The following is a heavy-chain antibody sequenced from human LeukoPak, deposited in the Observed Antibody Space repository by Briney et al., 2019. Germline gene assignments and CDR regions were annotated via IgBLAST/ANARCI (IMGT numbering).Heavy chain of an antibody. CDR2: TYYRSKWYN. J-gene: IGHJ5*02. CDR1: GDSVSRNSAG. Sequence: SQTLSLTCDISGDSVSRNSAGWNWIRQSPSRGLEWLGRTYYRSKWYNDYAVSVKSRITINPDTSKNRFSLQLNSVTPEDTAVYYCARGTSPNWFDTWGPGTLVTVSS. D-gene: IGHD1-1*01. V-gene: IGHV6-1*01. CDR3: ARGTSPNWFDT.